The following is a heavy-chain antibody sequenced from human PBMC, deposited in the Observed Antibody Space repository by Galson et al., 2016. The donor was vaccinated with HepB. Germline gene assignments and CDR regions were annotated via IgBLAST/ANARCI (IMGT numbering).Heavy chain of an antibody. Sequence: SLRLSCAASGSTFSNFWMHWVRQAPGKGLVWVSRSNEDGTITSYADSVKGRFTISRDNAKNTLYLQMNSLRVEDTAVYYCARGLAGRFDYWGQGTLVTVSS. D-gene: IGHD2-15*01. J-gene: IGHJ4*02. V-gene: IGHV3-74*01. CDR1: GSTFSNFW. CDR2: SNEDGTIT. CDR3: ARGLAGRFDY.